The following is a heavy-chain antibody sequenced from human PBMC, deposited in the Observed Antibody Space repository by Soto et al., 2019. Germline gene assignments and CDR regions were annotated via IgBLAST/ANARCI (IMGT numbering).Heavy chain of an antibody. CDR2: INHSGST. CDR3: ARDRDRLPYNWNPYHFDY. J-gene: IGHJ4*02. V-gene: IGHV4-34*01. Sequence: PSETLSLTCAVYGGSFSGYYWSWIRQPPGKGLEWIGEINHSGSTNYNPSLKSRVTISVDTSKNQFSLKLSSVTAADTAVYYCARDRDRLPYNWNPYHFDYWGQGTLVTVSS. D-gene: IGHD1-20*01. CDR1: GGSFSGYY.